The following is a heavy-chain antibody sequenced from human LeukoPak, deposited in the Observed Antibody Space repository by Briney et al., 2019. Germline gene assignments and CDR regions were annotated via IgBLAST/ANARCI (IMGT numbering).Heavy chain of an antibody. J-gene: IGHJ4*02. Sequence: GGSLRLSCAASAFTFSNAWMSWVRQAPGKGLEWVSRIKSKTDGGTTDYAAPVKGRFTISRDDSKNTLYLQMNSLKTEDTAVYYCTTDRLAVAGNRYYFDYWGQGTLVTVSS. CDR3: TTDRLAVAGNRYYFDY. D-gene: IGHD6-19*01. V-gene: IGHV3-15*01. CDR1: AFTFSNAW. CDR2: IKSKTDGGTT.